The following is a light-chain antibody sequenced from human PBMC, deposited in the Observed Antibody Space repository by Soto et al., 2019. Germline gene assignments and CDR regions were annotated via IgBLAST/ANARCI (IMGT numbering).Light chain of an antibody. V-gene: IGKV3-15*01. Sequence: ERVMTQSPAALSVSLGERATLSCRASQSVDNKLAWYQFKPGQAPRLLIYGASTRATGVPTRFSGSGSGTDFTLTLGSLQSDEFAVYYCLQYYGWPKTFGHGTEGEIK. CDR1: QSVDNK. CDR3: LQYYGWPKT. J-gene: IGKJ1*01. CDR2: GAS.